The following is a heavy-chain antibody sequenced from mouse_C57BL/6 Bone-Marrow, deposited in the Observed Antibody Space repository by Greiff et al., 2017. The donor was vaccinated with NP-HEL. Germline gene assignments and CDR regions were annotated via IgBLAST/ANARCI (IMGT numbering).Heavy chain of an antibody. D-gene: IGHD1-1*01. CDR3: ARRGSSYDYAMDY. CDR1: GYTFTSYW. V-gene: IGHV1-52*01. Sequence: VQLHQPGAELVRPGSSVKLSCKASGYTFTSYWMHWVKQRPIQGLEWIGNIDPSDSETHYNQKFKDKATLTVDKSSSTAYMQLSSLTSEDSAVYYCARRGSSYDYAMDYWGQGTSVTVSS. J-gene: IGHJ4*01. CDR2: IDPSDSET.